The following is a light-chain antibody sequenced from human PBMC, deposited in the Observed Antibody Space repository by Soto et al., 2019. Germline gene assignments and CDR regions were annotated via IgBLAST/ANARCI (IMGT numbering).Light chain of an antibody. CDR2: AAS. CDR1: QSISTY. J-gene: IGKJ1*01. CDR3: QESYSTFWM. Sequence: DIQMTQSPSSLSASVGDRVSITCRASQSISTYLNWFQQKPGKAPKLLIYAASSLQSGVPSRFSGSGSATNVTLTISSLQPEDFVTYYFQESYSTFWMFGQGTRVEIK. V-gene: IGKV1-39*01.